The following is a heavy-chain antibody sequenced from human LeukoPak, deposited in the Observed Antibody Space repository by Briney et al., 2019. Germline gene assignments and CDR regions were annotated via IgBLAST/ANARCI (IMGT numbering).Heavy chain of an antibody. CDR2: TYYRSKWYN. D-gene: IGHD3-10*01. CDR1: GDSVSSNSAA. Sequence: SQTLSLTCAISGDSVSSNSAAWNWIRQSPSRGLEWLGRTYYRSKWYNDYAVSVKSRITINPDTSKNQFSLQLNSVTPEDTAVYYCARAGGTICYYYYGMDVWGQGTTVTVSS. V-gene: IGHV6-1*01. J-gene: IGHJ6*02. CDR3: ARAGGTICYYYYGMDV.